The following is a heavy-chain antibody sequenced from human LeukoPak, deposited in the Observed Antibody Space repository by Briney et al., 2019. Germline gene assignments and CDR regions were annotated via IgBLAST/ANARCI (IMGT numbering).Heavy chain of an antibody. J-gene: IGHJ4*02. CDR2: IYYSGST. V-gene: IGHV4-30-4*08. CDR3: ASTHYDFWSGYPVSFDY. CDR1: GGSISSGDYY. D-gene: IGHD3-3*01. Sequence: SQTLSLTCTVSGGSISSGDYYWSWIRQPPGKGLEWIGYIYYSGSTYYNPSLKSRVTISVDTSKNQFSLKLSSVTAADTAVYYCASTHYDFWSGYPVSFDYWGQGTLVTVSS.